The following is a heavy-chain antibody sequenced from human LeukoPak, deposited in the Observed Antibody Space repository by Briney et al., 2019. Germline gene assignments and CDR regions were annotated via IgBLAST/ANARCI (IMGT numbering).Heavy chain of an antibody. CDR2: INHSGST. V-gene: IGHV4-34*01. J-gene: IGHJ4*02. CDR1: GGSFSGYY. D-gene: IGHD3-9*01. Sequence: SETLSLTCAVYGGSFSGYYWSWIRQPPGKGLEWIGEINHSGSTNYNPSLKSRVTIPVDTSKNQFSLKLSSVTAADTAVYYCARRARHYDILTGYYRLYYFDYWGQGTLVTVSS. CDR3: ARRARHYDILTGYYRLYYFDY.